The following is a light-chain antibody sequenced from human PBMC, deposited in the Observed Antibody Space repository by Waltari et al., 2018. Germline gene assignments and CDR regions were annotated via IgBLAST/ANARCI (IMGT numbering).Light chain of an antibody. CDR2: DAS. V-gene: IGKV3-20*01. CDR3: QNYVRLPAT. J-gene: IGKJ1*01. Sequence: EIVLTQSPDTLSLSPGERATLSCRASQSVGRSLAWYQQKPGQAPRLLIYDASRRATGIPDRFSGGGSGTDFSLTLNRLEPEDVAVYYCQNYVRLPATFGQGTKVEVK. CDR1: QSVGRS.